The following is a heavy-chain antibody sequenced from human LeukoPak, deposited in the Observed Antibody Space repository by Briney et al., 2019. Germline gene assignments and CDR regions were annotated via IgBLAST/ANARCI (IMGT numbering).Heavy chain of an antibody. J-gene: IGHJ6*03. V-gene: IGHV3-53*01. D-gene: IGHD2-21*02. CDR1: GFTVSTNY. CDR2: IYSGGST. Sequence: GGSLRLSCAASGFTVSTNYMSWVRQAPGKGLEWVSVIYSGGSTYYGDSVKGRFIISRDKSKNTLYLQMNSLRAEDTAVYYCARDISDARYYYYYMDVWGKGTTVTFSS. CDR3: ARDISDARYYYYYMDV.